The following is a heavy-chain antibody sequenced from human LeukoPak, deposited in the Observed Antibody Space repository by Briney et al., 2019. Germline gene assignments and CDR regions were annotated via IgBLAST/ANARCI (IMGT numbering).Heavy chain of an antibody. V-gene: IGHV1-18*01. CDR1: GYTFTSYG. D-gene: IGHD4-17*01. J-gene: IGHJ4*02. Sequence: GASMKVSCKASGYTFTSYGISWVRQAPGQGLEWMGWITAYNDNTYYAQKLQGRVTMTTDTSTSAAYMELRSLRSDDTAVYYCARVTQTDYDFDYWGQGTLVTVSS. CDR2: ITAYNDNT. CDR3: ARVTQTDYDFDY.